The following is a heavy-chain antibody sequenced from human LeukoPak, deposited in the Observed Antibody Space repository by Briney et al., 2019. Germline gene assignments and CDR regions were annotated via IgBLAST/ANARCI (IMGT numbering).Heavy chain of an antibody. Sequence: SETLSLTCAVYGGSFSGYYWSWIRQPPGKGLEWIGEINHSGSTNYNPSLKSRVTISVDTSKNQFSLKLSSVTAADTAVYYCARGPGYCTNGVCYYYYGMDVWGQGTKVNVSS. D-gene: IGHD2-8*01. J-gene: IGHJ6*02. CDR2: INHSGST. CDR3: ARGPGYCTNGVCYYYYGMDV. CDR1: GGSFSGYY. V-gene: IGHV4-34*01.